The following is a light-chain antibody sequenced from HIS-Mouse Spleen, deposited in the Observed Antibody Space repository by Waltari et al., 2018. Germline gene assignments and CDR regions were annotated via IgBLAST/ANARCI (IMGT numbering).Light chain of an antibody. CDR3: NSRDSSGNHYV. V-gene: IGLV3-19*01. CDR2: GKT. Sequence: SSELTQDPAVSVALGQTVRITCQGDSLRRYYSSWYQQKPGQAPVLVIYGKTNRPTGITDRFSGSSSGNTASLTITGAQAEDEADYYCNSRDSSGNHYVFGTGTKVTVL. J-gene: IGLJ1*01. CDR1: SLRRYY.